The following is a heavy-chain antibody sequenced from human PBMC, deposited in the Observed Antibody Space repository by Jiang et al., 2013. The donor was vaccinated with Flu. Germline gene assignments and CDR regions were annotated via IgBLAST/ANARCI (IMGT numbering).Heavy chain of an antibody. V-gene: IGHV5-51*03. Sequence: GAEVKKPGESLKISCRGSGYIFTTYWIGWVRQMPGKGLEWMAIIYPGDSDTRYSPSFQGQVTISADKSISTAYLQWNSLKASDTAMYYCARTVYGSSVRRYCFDYVGP. CDR3: ARTVYGSSVRRYCFDY. J-gene: IGHJ4*01. D-gene: IGHD6-6*01. CDR2: IYPGDSDT. CDR1: GYIFTTYW.